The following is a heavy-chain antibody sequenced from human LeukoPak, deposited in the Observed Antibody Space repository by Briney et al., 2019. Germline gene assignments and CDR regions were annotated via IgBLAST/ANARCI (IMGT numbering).Heavy chain of an antibody. D-gene: IGHD3-10*01. Sequence: PSETLSLTCTVSGGSLGTYYWSWIRQPAGKGLEWIGRIYTRGNTKYNPSLKSRVTISVDTSKNQFSLKLTSLTAADTAIYYCARDSGRRGYPEYSFDYWGQGTLVTVSS. J-gene: IGHJ4*02. CDR1: GGSLGTYY. CDR3: ARDSGRRGYPEYSFDY. V-gene: IGHV4-4*07. CDR2: IYTRGNT.